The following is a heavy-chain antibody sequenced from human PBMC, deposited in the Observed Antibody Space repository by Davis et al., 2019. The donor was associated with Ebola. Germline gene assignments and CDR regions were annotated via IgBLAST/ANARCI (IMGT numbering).Heavy chain of an antibody. V-gene: IGHV3-74*01. CDR3: ARGHSSSWYYYYYGMDV. D-gene: IGHD6-13*01. CDR1: GFTFSSYW. J-gene: IGHJ6*02. CDR2: INSDGSST. Sequence: GESLKISCAASGFTFSSYWMHWVRQAPGKGLVWVSRINSDGSSTSYADSVKGRFTISRDNAKNTLYLQMNSLRAEDTAVYYCARGHSSSWYYYYYGMDVWGQGTTVTVSS.